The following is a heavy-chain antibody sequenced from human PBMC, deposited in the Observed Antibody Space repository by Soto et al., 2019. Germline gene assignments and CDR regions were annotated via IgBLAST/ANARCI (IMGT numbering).Heavy chain of an antibody. D-gene: IGHD4-4*01. V-gene: IGHV3-64*01. J-gene: IGHJ6*03. CDR2: ISSNGGST. CDR3: ARDYSNSVGYMDV. Sequence: EVQLVESGGGLVQPGGSLRLSCAASGFTFSSYAMHWVRQAPGKGLEYVSAISSNGGSTYHASSVKGRFTISRDNSKYTLYLQMGSLGAEDMAVYYCARDYSNSVGYMDVWGKGTTVTVSS. CDR1: GFTFSSYA.